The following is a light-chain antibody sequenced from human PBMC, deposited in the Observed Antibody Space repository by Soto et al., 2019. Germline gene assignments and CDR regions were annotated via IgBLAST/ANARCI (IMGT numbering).Light chain of an antibody. Sequence: EIVLTQSPGTLSLSPGERATLSCRASQSISSSSLAWYQHKPGQAPRLLIYGASFRATGIPDRVSGSGSGTDFPLTVSRLEPEDFAVYYCQQYGSSPATFGQGTKVEI. CDR3: QQYGSSPAT. CDR2: GAS. V-gene: IGKV3-20*01. CDR1: QSISSSS. J-gene: IGKJ1*01.